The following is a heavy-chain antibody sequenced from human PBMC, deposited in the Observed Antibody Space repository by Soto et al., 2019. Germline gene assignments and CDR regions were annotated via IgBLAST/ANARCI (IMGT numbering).Heavy chain of an antibody. D-gene: IGHD5-12*01. CDR3: ARDLADSGYDYSPYFDY. Sequence: ASVKVSCKASGYTFTSYYMHWVRQAPGQGLEWMGWINPNSGGTNYAQKFQGRVTMTRDTSISTAYMELSRLRSDDTAVYYCARDLADSGYDYSPYFDYWGQGTLVTVSS. CDR2: INPNSGGT. V-gene: IGHV1-2*02. J-gene: IGHJ4*02. CDR1: GYTFTSYY.